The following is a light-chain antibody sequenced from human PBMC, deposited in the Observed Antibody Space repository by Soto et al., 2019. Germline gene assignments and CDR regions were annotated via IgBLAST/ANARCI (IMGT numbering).Light chain of an antibody. CDR3: SSYTLTSTWV. J-gene: IGLJ3*02. V-gene: IGLV2-14*01. CDR2: EVT. Sequence: QSALTQPASVSGSPGQSITISCTGTSNDLGIYNYVSWYQQHPGKAPKLIIYEVTNRPSGVSDRFSGSKSDNTASLTISGLQAEDEADYYCSSYTLTSTWVFGGGTKLTVL. CDR1: SNDLGIYNY.